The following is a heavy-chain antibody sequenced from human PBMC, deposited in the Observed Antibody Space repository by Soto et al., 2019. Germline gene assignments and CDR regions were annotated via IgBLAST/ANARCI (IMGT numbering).Heavy chain of an antibody. J-gene: IGHJ2*01. Sequence: SQTLSLICAISGDSVSSNSAAWKSIRQSPSRGLEWLGRTYYRSKWYNDYAVSVKSRITINPDTSKNQFSLQLNSVTPEDTAVYYCAREGLGEYYGSGSHYSYWYFDLWGRGTLVTVSS. CDR2: TYYRSKWYN. CDR3: AREGLGEYYGSGSHYSYWYFDL. CDR1: GDSVSSNSAA. D-gene: IGHD3-10*01. V-gene: IGHV6-1*01.